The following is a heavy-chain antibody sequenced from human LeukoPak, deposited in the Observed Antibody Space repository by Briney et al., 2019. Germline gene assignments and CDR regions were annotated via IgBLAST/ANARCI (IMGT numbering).Heavy chain of an antibody. D-gene: IGHD2-2*01. V-gene: IGHV3-23*01. CDR2: ISGSGGST. J-gene: IGHJ3*02. CDR1: GFTFSSYA. Sequence: GGSLRLSCAASGFTFSSYAMSWVRQAPGKGPEWVSAISGSGGSTYYADSVKGRFTISRDNSKNTLYLQMNSLRAEDTAVYYCAKLVVVPAAMPRFDAFDIWGQGTMVTVSS. CDR3: AKLVVVPAAMPRFDAFDI.